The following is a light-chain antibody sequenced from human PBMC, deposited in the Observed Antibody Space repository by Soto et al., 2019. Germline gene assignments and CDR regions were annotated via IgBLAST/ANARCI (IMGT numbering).Light chain of an antibody. CDR2: DAT. J-gene: IGKJ5*01. CDR3: QQRSNWPIT. Sequence: EIVLTQSPATLSLSPGDRATLSCRASQSVSSYLAWYQQKPGQAPRLLIYDATNRATGFPARFSGSRSGTDFTLTISSLEPEDFAVYYCQQRSNWPITFGQGTRLEIK. V-gene: IGKV3-11*01. CDR1: QSVSSY.